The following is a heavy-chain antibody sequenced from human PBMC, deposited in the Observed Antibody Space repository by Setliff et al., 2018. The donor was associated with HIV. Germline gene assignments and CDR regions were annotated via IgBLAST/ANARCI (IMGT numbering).Heavy chain of an antibody. CDR2: VFYTGSA. J-gene: IGHJ6*03. Sequence: PSETLSLTCTVSGDSFSNYYWSWIRQPPGKGLEWIGYVFYTGSATYNPSPKSRVSISVDRSTNRFSLMLYSVTAADTAVYYCARGPSGGGFYYMDVWGKGTTVTVSS. D-gene: IGHD2-15*01. V-gene: IGHV4-59*01. CDR3: ARGPSGGGFYYMDV. CDR1: GDSFSNYY.